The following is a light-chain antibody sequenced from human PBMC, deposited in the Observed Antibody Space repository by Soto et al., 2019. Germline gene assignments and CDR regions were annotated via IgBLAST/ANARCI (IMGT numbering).Light chain of an antibody. J-gene: IGLJ3*02. CDR2: EGS. CDR3: CSYAGSSTHGV. V-gene: IGLV2-23*01. Sequence: QSALTQPASMSGSPGQSITISCTGTSSDVGSYNLVSWYQQHPGKAPKLMIYEGSKRPSGVSNRFSGSKSGNTASLTISGLQAEDEADYYCCSYAGSSTHGVFGGGTKLTVL. CDR1: SSDVGSYNL.